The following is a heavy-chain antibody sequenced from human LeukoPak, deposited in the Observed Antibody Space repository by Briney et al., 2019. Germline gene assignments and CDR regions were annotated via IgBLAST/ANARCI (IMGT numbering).Heavy chain of an antibody. CDR1: GFTFSSYA. V-gene: IGHV3-30*01. CDR2: ISYDGSNK. J-gene: IGHJ4*02. D-gene: IGHD6-13*01. CDR3: ARGIAAAGPFDY. Sequence: PGGSLRLSCAASGFTFSSYAMHWVRQAPGKGLEWVAVISYDGSNKYYADSVKGRFTISRDNSKNTLYLHMNSLRAEDTAVYYCARGIAAAGPFDYRGQGTLVTVSS.